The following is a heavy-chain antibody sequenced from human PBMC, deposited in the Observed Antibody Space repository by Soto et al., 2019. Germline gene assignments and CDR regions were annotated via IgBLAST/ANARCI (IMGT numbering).Heavy chain of an antibody. CDR3: ARDSSGWRPREDYYYYYGMDV. Sequence: GGSLRLSCAASGFTFSSYAMHWVRQAPGKGLEWVAVISYDGSNKYYADSVKGRFTISRDNSKNTLYLQMNSLRAEDTAVYYCARDSSGWRPREDYYYYYGMDVWGQGTTVTVSS. CDR1: GFTFSSYA. J-gene: IGHJ6*02. D-gene: IGHD6-19*01. CDR2: ISYDGSNK. V-gene: IGHV3-30-3*01.